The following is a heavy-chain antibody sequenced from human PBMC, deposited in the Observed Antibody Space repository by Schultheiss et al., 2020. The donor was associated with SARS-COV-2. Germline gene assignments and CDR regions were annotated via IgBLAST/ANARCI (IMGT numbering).Heavy chain of an antibody. V-gene: IGHV4-4*07. CDR1: GGSISSYY. CDR3: ARGRLYSSGYYHDAFDI. Sequence: SETLSLTCTVSGGSISSYYWSWIRQPAGKGLEWIGRIYTSGSTNYNPSLKSRVTMSVDTSKNQFSLKLSSVTAADTAVYYCARGRLYSSGYYHDAFDIWGQGTMVTVSS. D-gene: IGHD3-22*01. CDR2: IYTSGST. J-gene: IGHJ3*02.